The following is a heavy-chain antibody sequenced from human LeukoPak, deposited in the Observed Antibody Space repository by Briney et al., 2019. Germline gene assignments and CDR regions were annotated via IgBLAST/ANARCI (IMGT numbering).Heavy chain of an antibody. CDR3: ARGTPGYSSSWYFY. CDR2: IKQDGSEK. J-gene: IGHJ4*02. CDR1: GFTFSSYW. D-gene: IGHD6-13*01. V-gene: IGHV3-7*01. Sequence: GGSLRLSCAASGFTFSSYWMSWVRQAPGKGLEWVANIKQDGSEKYYVDSVKGRFTISRDNAKNSLYLQMNSLRAEDTAVYYCARGTPGYSSSWYFYWGQGTLVTVSS.